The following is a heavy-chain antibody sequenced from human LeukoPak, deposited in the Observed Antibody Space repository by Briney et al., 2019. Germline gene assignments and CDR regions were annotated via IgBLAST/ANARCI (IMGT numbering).Heavy chain of an antibody. V-gene: IGHV3-30*04. J-gene: IGHJ4*02. Sequence: PGGSLRLSCAASGFTFSSYAMHWVRQAPGKGLEWVAVISYDGSNKYYADSVKGRFTISRDNSKNTLYLQMNSLRAEDTAVYYCARDQIGARYCSGGSCYFLPPDYWGQGTLVTVSS. D-gene: IGHD2-15*01. CDR2: ISYDGSNK. CDR3: ARDQIGARYCSGGSCYFLPPDY. CDR1: GFTFSSYA.